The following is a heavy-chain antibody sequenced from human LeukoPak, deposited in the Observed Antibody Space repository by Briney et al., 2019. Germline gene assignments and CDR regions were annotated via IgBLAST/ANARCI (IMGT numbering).Heavy chain of an antibody. CDR2: ISSSSSYI. CDR3: ARVGGLNFWFDY. J-gene: IGHJ4*02. CDR1: GFTFSDYY. V-gene: IGHV3-11*06. D-gene: IGHD3-3*01. Sequence: GGSLRLSCAASGFTFSDYYMSWIRQAPGKGLEWVSYISSSSSYINYADSVKGRFTISRDNAKNSLYLQMNSLRAEDTAVYYCARVGGLNFWFDYWGQGTLVTVSS.